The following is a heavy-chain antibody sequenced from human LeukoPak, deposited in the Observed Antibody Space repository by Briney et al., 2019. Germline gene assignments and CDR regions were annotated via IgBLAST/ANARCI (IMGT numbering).Heavy chain of an antibody. D-gene: IGHD2-15*01. V-gene: IGHV3-23*01. CDR2: ISPAGDST. Sequence: GGSLRLSCAASGFTFSDYSMGWVRQAPGAGLEWVSAISPAGDSTTDADSVEGRFTISRDNARNSLYLQMNSLRHEDTAVYYCARGFLVASTWFDYWGQGTPVTVSS. CDR3: ARGFLVASTWFDY. J-gene: IGHJ4*02. CDR1: GFTFSDYS.